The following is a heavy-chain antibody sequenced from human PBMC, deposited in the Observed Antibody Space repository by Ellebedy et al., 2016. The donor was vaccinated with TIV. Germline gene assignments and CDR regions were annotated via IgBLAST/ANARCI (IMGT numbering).Heavy chain of an antibody. CDR3: VRHPTLGTLDY. J-gene: IGHJ4*02. CDR2: VYFIGST. CDR1: GGSITSGSYY. V-gene: IGHV4-39*01. Sequence: MPSETLSLTCTVSGGSITSGSYYWAWIRQPPGKGLEWVGNVYFIGSTNYNPSLKSRVTISVDTSKNQFSLKLTSVTAADTAVYYCVRHPTLGTLDYWGQGAHVTVSS. D-gene: IGHD3-16*01.